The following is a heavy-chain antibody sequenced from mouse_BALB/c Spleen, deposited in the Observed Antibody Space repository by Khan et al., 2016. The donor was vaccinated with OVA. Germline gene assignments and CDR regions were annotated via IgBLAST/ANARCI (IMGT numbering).Heavy chain of an antibody. CDR2: VRTNNGNT. CDR1: DYTFTDYP. CDR3: ARDDGYSLLAY. V-gene: IGHV1S137*01. D-gene: IGHD2-3*01. Sequence: VQLQESGPELVRPGASVKISCKGTDYTFTDYPMHWVQQRPVQSLEWIGAVRTNNGNTNYNEKFKGKATMTVDESSNTAYMQLTSLTSEDSAVYDCARDDGYSLLAYWGQGTLVTVSA. J-gene: IGHJ3*01.